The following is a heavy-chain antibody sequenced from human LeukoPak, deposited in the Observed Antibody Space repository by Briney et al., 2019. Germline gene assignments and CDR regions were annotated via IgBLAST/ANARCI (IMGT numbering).Heavy chain of an antibody. CDR3: ARYYGGTYFDY. V-gene: IGHV4-34*01. CDR1: GGSFSGYY. CDR2: INHSGST. Sequence: SETLSLTCAVYGGSFSGYYWSWIRQPPGKGLEWIGEINHSGSTNYNPSLKSRVTISVDTSKNQFSLKLSSVTAADTAVYYCARYYGGTYFDYWGQGTLVTVSS. D-gene: IGHD4-23*01. J-gene: IGHJ4*02.